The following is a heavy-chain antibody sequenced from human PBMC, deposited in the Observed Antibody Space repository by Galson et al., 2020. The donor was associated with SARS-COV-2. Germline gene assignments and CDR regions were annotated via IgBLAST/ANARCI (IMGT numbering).Heavy chain of an antibody. D-gene: IGHD2-8*01. V-gene: IGHV3-33*01. J-gene: IGHJ5*02. Sequence: GGSLRLSCAASGFLLKTIGMHWVRQAQGKGLEWVAFLSFDGSNDYYADSVKGRFIVSRDNSRNTLYLEMNSLRAEDTAVYYCARDRYRTYTAGYNWIDPGGQGTLVTVSS. CDR1: GFLLKTIG. CDR2: LSFDGSND. CDR3: ARDRYRTYTAGYNWIDP.